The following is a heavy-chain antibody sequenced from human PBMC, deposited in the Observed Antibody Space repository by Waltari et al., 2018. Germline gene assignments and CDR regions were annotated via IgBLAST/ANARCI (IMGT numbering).Heavy chain of an antibody. V-gene: IGHV4-59*08. CDR1: GGSISSYY. D-gene: IGHD6-6*01. J-gene: IGHJ4*02. CDR2: IYYSGST. Sequence: QVQLQESGPGLVKPSETLSLTCTVSGGSISSYYWSWIRQPPGKGLEWIGDIYYSGSTNYNPSLKSRVTISVDTSKNQFSLKLSSVTAADTAVYYCARGLGYSSSLDYFDYWGQGTLVTVSS. CDR3: ARGLGYSSSLDYFDY.